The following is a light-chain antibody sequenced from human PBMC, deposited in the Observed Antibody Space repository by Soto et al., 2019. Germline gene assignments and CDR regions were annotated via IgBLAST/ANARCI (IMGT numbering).Light chain of an antibody. CDR1: QSVRTN. V-gene: IGKV3-15*01. J-gene: IGKJ1*01. CDR2: GAS. CDR3: QQYDNWPPWT. Sequence: EVVMTQSPVTLSASPGERATLSCRASQSVRTNLAWYQQKPGQAPRLLIYGASTRATGIPGRFSGSGSGTEFTLTISSLQSEDFAVYFCQQYDNWPPWTFGQGTKVEIK.